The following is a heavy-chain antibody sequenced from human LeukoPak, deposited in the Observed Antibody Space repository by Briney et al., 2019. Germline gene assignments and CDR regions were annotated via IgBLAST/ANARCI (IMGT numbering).Heavy chain of an antibody. J-gene: IGHJ4*02. CDR2: IKQDGSEK. Sequence: GGSLRLSCAASGFTFSNYWMSWVRQAPGKGLEWVANIKQDGSEKYYVDSVKGRFTISRDNAKNSLFLQMNSLRAEDTAAYYCARLDAYWGQGTLATVSS. CDR3: ARLDAY. V-gene: IGHV3-7*01. CDR1: GFTFSNYW.